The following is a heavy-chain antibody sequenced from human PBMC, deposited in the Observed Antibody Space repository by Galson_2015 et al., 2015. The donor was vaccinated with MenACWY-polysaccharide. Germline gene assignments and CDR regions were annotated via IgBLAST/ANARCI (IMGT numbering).Heavy chain of an antibody. CDR1: GYSFTSYW. J-gene: IGHJ5*02. Sequence: SGAEVKKPGESLKISCKGSGYSFTSYWIGWVRQMPGKGLEWMGIIYPGGSDTRYSPSFQGQVTISADKSISTAYLQWSSLKASDTAMYYCARLLSIGGSSKGWFDPWGQGTLVTVSS. CDR3: ARLLSIGGSSKGWFDP. V-gene: IGHV5-51*01. CDR2: IYPGGSDT. D-gene: IGHD6-13*01.